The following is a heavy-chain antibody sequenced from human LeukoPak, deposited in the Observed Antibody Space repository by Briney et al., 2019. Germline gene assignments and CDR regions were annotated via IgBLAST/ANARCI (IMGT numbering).Heavy chain of an antibody. Sequence: PGGSLRLSCAASGFTFSSYAMSWVRQAPGKGLEWVSAISGSGGSTYYADSVKGRFTISRDNSKNTLYLQMNSLRAEDTAVYYCAKVMGQGTYYYDSSGYYYPSDAFDIWGQGTMVTVSS. CDR2: ISGSGGST. J-gene: IGHJ3*02. D-gene: IGHD3-22*01. V-gene: IGHV3-23*01. CDR1: GFTFSSYA. CDR3: AKVMGQGTYYYDSSGYYYPSDAFDI.